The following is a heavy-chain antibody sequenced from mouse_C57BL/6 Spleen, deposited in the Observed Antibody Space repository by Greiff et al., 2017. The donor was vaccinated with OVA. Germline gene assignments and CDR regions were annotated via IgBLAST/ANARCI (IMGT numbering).Heavy chain of an antibody. CDR1: GYSITSGYY. J-gene: IGHJ4*01. Sequence: DVHLVESGPGLVKPSQSLSLTCSVTGYSITSGYYWNWIRQFPGNKLEWMGYISYDGSNNYNPSLKNRISITRDTSKNQFFLKLNSVTTEDTATYYCARSNKYYAMDYWGQGTSVTVSS. V-gene: IGHV3-6*01. CDR2: ISYDGSN. D-gene: IGHD2-5*01. CDR3: ARSNKYYAMDY.